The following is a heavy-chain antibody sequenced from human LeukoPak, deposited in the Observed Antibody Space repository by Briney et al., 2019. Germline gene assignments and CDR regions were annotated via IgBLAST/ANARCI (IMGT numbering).Heavy chain of an antibody. V-gene: IGHV3-64D*09. CDR2: ISSNGGST. Sequence: PGGSLRLSCSASGFTFSSYAMHWVSQAPGKGLEFVSTISSNGGSTYYADSVKGRFTISRDNSKNTLYLQVSSLRAEDTALYYCVKDDRYFYGSGSPSWGQGTLVTVSS. D-gene: IGHD3-10*01. CDR3: VKDDRYFYGSGSPS. CDR1: GFTFSSYA. J-gene: IGHJ5*02.